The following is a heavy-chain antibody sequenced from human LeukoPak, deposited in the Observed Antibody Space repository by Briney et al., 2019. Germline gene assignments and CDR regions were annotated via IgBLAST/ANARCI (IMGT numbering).Heavy chain of an antibody. CDR1: GFTFSSYW. Sequence: GGSLRLSCAASGFTFSSYWMHWVRQAPGKGLVWVSRIKSDGSSTSYADSVKGRFTISRDNAKNTLYLQMNSLRAEDTAVYYCARGSRGYGSGSYRKENAFDIWGQGTMVTVSS. D-gene: IGHD3-10*01. J-gene: IGHJ3*02. CDR2: IKSDGSST. CDR3: ARGSRGYGSGSYRKENAFDI. V-gene: IGHV3-74*01.